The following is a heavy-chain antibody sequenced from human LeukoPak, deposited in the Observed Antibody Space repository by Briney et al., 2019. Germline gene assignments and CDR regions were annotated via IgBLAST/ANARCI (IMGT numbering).Heavy chain of an antibody. CDR1: GGSISSYY. Sequence: SETLSLTCTVSGGSISSYYWSWIRQRPGKGLEWIGYIYYSGSTNYNPSLKSRVTISVDTSKNQFSLKLSSVTAADTAVYYCARLRRGNYFDYWGQGTLVTVSS. V-gene: IGHV4-59*08. J-gene: IGHJ4*02. CDR2: IYYSGST. CDR3: ARLRRGNYFDY.